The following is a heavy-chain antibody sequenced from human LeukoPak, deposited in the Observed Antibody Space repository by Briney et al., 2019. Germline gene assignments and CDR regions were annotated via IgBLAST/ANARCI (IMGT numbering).Heavy chain of an antibody. CDR1: GCTFSSYA. Sequence: GGSLRLSCAASGCTFSSYAMSWVRQAPGKGLEWVSTISGSGGGTYYADSVKGRFTISRDNSKTTLFPQMNRLRAEDTAVFYCAKGRNWHDRLLNDYWGQGTLVTVSS. CDR2: ISGSGGGT. V-gene: IGHV3-23*01. J-gene: IGHJ4*02. D-gene: IGHD1-1*01. CDR3: AKGRNWHDRLLNDY.